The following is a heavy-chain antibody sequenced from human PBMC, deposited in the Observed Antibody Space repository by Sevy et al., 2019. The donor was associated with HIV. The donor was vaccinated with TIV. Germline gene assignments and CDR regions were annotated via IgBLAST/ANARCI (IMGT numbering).Heavy chain of an antibody. CDR1: GYSFTTYW. J-gene: IGHJ4*02. Sequence: GGSLRLSCKTSGYSFTTYWIGWVRQVPGKGLEWMGIIYPGDSDTRYSPSFQGQVTISADNSITTAYLQWNSLRASDTAMHFCARHVDTSGYYPFDSWGQGTLVTVSS. CDR3: ARHVDTSGYYPFDS. D-gene: IGHD3-22*01. CDR2: IYPGDSDT. V-gene: IGHV5-51*01.